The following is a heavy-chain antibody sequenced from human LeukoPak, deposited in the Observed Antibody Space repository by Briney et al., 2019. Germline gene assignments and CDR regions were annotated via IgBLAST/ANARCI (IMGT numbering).Heavy chain of an antibody. Sequence: GGSLRLSCAASGFTFSSYSMNWVRQAPGKGLEWVSSISSSSSYIYYADSVKGRFTISRDNAKNSLYLQMNSLRAEGTAVYYCADLWFGEFPGNWGQGTLVTVSS. V-gene: IGHV3-21*01. CDR3: ADLWFGEFPGN. D-gene: IGHD3-10*01. CDR1: GFTFSSYS. J-gene: IGHJ4*02. CDR2: ISSSSSYI.